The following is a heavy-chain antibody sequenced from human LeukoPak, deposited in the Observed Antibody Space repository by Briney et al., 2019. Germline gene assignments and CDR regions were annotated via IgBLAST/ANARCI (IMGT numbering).Heavy chain of an antibody. CDR2: INPNSGGT. Sequence: GASVKVSCKASGYTFTGYYMHWVRQAPGQGLEGMGWINPNSGGTNYAQKFQGRVTMTRDTSISTAYMELSRLRSDDTAVYYCARSKPSYYGSGSYKDYWGQGTLVTVSS. J-gene: IGHJ4*02. V-gene: IGHV1-2*02. CDR1: GYTFTGYY. D-gene: IGHD3-10*01. CDR3: ARSKPSYYGSGSYKDY.